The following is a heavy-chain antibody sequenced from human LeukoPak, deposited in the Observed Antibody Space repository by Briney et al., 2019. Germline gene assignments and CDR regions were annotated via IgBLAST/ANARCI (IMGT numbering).Heavy chain of an antibody. CDR2: IYAGGSA. J-gene: IGHJ4*02. CDR3: ATGRWLRLFDY. V-gene: IGHV3-66*01. Sequence: PGGSLRLSCAPSGFTVRGTYMSWVRQAPGKGLEWVSIIYAGGSAYYADSVKGRFTISRDNSKNTLHLQMNSLRVEDTAVYYCATGRWLRLFDYWGQGTLVTVSS. D-gene: IGHD5-24*01. CDR1: GFTVRGTY.